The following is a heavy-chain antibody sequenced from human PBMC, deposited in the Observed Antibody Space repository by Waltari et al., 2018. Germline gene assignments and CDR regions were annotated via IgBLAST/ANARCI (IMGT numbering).Heavy chain of an antibody. V-gene: IGHV3-23*01. Sequence: EVQLLESGGGLVQPGGSLRLSCAASGFPFSSYAMSWVRQAPGKGLEWVSAMRGIGGSTYSEDSVKGRFTISRDNSKNTLYLQMNSLRAEDTAVYYCATESGPLDYWGQGTMVTVSS. CDR1: GFPFSSYA. CDR2: MRGIGGST. D-gene: IGHD2-15*01. J-gene: IGHJ4*02. CDR3: ATESGPLDY.